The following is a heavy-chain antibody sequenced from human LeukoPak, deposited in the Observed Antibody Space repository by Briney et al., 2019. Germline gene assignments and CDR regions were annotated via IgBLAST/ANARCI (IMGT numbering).Heavy chain of an antibody. V-gene: IGHV3-48*01. CDR3: VRVIGRYFDY. J-gene: IGHJ4*02. Sequence: GGSLRLSCAASGFPHSSYSVNWVRQAPGKGLEWVSYISSSGSAIYYVDSVKGRFAVSRDNAKNSLFLQMSSPRAEDTAVYYCVRVIGRYFDYWGQGALVTVSS. CDR1: GFPHSSYS. D-gene: IGHD1-26*01. CDR2: ISSSGSAI.